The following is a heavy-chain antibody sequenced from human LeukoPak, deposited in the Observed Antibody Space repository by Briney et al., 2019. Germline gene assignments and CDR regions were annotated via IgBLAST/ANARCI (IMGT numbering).Heavy chain of an antibody. CDR1: GSSFTSYW. Sequence: GASLKISCKGSGSSFTSYWIGWVRPMPGKGLEWMGIIYPSDSDTRYSPTFQGQVTISADKSISTANLQWSSLKASDTAMYYCARQGGRWFDPWGQGTLVTVSS. CDR2: IYPSDSDT. J-gene: IGHJ5*02. V-gene: IGHV5-51*01. D-gene: IGHD3-16*01. CDR3: ARQGGRWFDP.